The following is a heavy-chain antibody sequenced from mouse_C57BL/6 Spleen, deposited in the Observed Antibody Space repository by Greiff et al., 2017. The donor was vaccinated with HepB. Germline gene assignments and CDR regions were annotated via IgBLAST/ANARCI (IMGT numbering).Heavy chain of an antibody. Sequence: EVKVVVSGGGLVQPGGSMKLSCAASGFTFSDAWMDWVRQSPEKGLEWVAEIRNKANNHATYYAESVKGRFTISRDDSKSSVYLQTNSLRAEDTGIYYCTGGSSSYWYFDVWGTGTTVTVSS. J-gene: IGHJ1*03. CDR3: TGGSSSYWYFDV. D-gene: IGHD1-1*01. CDR2: IRNKANNHAT. CDR1: GFTFSDAW. V-gene: IGHV6-6*01.